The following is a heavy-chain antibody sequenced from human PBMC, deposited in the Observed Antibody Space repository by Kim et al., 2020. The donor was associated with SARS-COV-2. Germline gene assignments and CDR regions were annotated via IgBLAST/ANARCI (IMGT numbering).Heavy chain of an antibody. Sequence: TPSLKGRVIISVDTSKNQFSLKLSSVTAADTAVYYCARRVVVAAADYFDYWGQGTLVTVSS. D-gene: IGHD2-15*01. CDR3: ARRVVVAAADYFDY. J-gene: IGHJ4*02. V-gene: IGHV4-39*01.